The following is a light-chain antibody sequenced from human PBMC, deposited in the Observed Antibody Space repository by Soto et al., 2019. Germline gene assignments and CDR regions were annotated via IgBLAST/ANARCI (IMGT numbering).Light chain of an antibody. CDR2: GAS. Sequence: EIVLTQSPGTLSLSPGERATLSCRARQSVSSSYLAWYQQKPGQAPRLLIYGASSRATGIPDRFSGSGSGTDFTLTISRLEHEDSAVYYCQQYGSSPWTFGQGTKVEIK. V-gene: IGKV3-20*01. CDR3: QQYGSSPWT. CDR1: QSVSSSY. J-gene: IGKJ1*01.